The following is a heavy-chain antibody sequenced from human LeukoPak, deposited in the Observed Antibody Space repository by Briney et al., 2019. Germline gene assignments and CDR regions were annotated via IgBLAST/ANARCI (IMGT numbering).Heavy chain of an antibody. D-gene: IGHD2-2*02. Sequence: ASVKVSCKASGYTFTGYYMHWVRQAPGQGLEWMGWINPNSGGTNYAQKFQGRVTMTRDTSISTAYMELSRLRSDDTAVYYCARDFLASCCTFDYWGQGTLVTVSS. CDR2: INPNSGGT. V-gene: IGHV1-2*02. J-gene: IGHJ4*02. CDR1: GYTFTGYY. CDR3: ARDFLASCCTFDY.